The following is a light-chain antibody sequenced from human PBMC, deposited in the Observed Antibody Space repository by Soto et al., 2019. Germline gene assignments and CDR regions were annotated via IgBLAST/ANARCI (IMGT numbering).Light chain of an antibody. CDR3: SSKSSGSNPIL. CDR1: SSDVGGYRF. Sequence: QSVLTQPASVSGSPGQSITISCTGISSDVGGYRFVSWYQHHPGEAPKLIIYEVSNRPSGVSSRFSGSKSGNTASLTISGLQAEDESLYYCSSKSSGSNPILFGGGTKLTVL. J-gene: IGLJ3*02. V-gene: IGLV2-14*01. CDR2: EVS.